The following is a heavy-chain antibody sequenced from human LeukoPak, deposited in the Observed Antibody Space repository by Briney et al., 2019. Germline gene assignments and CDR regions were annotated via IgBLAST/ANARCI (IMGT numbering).Heavy chain of an antibody. D-gene: IGHD4-17*01. CDR1: GFTFSSYT. CDR3: ARPPGRGGNGDFDAFDI. V-gene: IGHV3-21*01. Sequence: GGSLRLSCAASGFTFSSYTMNWVRQAPGKGLEWVSSISGSSSYIYYADSVKGRFTISRDNAKNSLYLQMNSLRAEDTAVYYCARPPGRGGNGDFDAFDIWGQGTMVTVSS. J-gene: IGHJ3*02. CDR2: ISGSSSYI.